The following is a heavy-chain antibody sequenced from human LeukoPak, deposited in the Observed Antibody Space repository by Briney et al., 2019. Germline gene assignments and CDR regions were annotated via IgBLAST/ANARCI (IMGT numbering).Heavy chain of an antibody. V-gene: IGHV3-48*02. CDR1: GFTFSSYS. CDR3: ASNSSGYYQGDAFDI. CDR2: ISSSTSTI. Sequence: GGSLRLSCAASGFTFSSYSMNWVRQAPGKGLEWVSYISSSTSTIYYADSMKGRFTISRDNAKNSLYLQMNSLRDEDTAVYYCASNSSGYYQGDAFDIWGQGTMVTVSS. D-gene: IGHD3-22*01. J-gene: IGHJ3*02.